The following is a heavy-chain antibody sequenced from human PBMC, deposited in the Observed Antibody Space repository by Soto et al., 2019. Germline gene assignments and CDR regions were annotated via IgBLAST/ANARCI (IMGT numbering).Heavy chain of an antibody. V-gene: IGHV1-3*01. CDR1: GYTNSRYP. CDR3: ARGTLPKDY. J-gene: IGHJ4*02. D-gene: IGHD2-15*01. Sequence: ALLNVACKTSGYTNSRYPGSRVRQAQGQGLEWMGWINAGNGNTNYSQKFQGRVTITRDTSASTAYMELSSLRSEDTAVYYCARGTLPKDYWGQGTLVTVSS. CDR2: INAGNGNT.